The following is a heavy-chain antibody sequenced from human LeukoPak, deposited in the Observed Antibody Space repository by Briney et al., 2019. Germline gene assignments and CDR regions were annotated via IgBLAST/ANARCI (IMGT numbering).Heavy chain of an antibody. CDR2: ISGSSSYI. D-gene: IGHD3-3*01. CDR1: GFTFSSYS. V-gene: IGHV3-21*01. J-gene: IGHJ5*02. CDR3: ARDNRITMTPGWFDP. Sequence: GGSLRLSCAASGFTFSSYSMNWVRQAPGKGLEWVSSISGSSSYIYYADSVKGRFTISRDNAKNSLYLQMNSLRAEDTAVYYCARDNRITMTPGWFDPWGQGTLVTVSS.